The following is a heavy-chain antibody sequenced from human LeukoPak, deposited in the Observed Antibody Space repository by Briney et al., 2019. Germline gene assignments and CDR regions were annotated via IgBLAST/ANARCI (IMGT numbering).Heavy chain of an antibody. CDR1: GFTFSSYA. V-gene: IGHV3-30-3*01. CDR2: ISYDGSNK. CDR3: AFYPGIAAAGTSLFDY. D-gene: IGHD6-13*01. Sequence: SGGSLRLPCAASGFTFSSYAMHWVRQAPGKGLEWVADISYDGSNKYYADSVKGRFTISRDNSKNTLYLQMNSLRAEDTAVYYCAFYPGIAAAGTSLFDYWGQGTLVTVSS. J-gene: IGHJ4*02.